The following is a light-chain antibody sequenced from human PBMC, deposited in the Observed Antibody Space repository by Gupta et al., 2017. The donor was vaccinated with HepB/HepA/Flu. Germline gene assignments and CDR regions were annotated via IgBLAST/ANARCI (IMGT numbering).Light chain of an antibody. CDR3: SSFTYTSSLVV. J-gene: IGLJ3*02. V-gene: IGLV2-14*03. CDR1: SSDVGDYNY. Sequence: QSALTQPASVSGSPGQSITISCTATSSDVGDYNYVSWYQQHPGKAPKLLISDVSNRPSGVSNRFSGSKSGNTASLTISGLQAEDEADYYCSSFTYTSSLVVFGGGTEVTVL. CDR2: DVS.